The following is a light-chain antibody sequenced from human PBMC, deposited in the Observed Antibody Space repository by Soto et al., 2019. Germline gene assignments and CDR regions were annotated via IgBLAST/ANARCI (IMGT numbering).Light chain of an antibody. CDR3: QVWDSSSDHRVV. CDR1: NIGSKS. Sequence: SYELTQPPSVSVAPGKTARITCGGNNIGSKSVHWYQQKSGQAPVLVIYSDSDRPSGIPERFSGSNSGNTATLTISRVEAGDEADYYCQVWDSSSDHRVVFGGGTKLTVL. CDR2: SDS. V-gene: IGLV3-21*04. J-gene: IGLJ2*01.